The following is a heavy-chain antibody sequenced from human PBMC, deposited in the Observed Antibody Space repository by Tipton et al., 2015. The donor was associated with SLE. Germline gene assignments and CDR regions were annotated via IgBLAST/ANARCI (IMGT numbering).Heavy chain of an antibody. CDR3: AREDVLRYFVGAFDI. CDR1: GYSFSRYG. Sequence: SLRLSCAASGYSFSRYGMHWVRQAPGKGLEWVSGLSGSGGSTFYADSVKGRFTISKDNSKDTLYLQMNSLRAEDTAVYYCAREDVLRYFVGAFDIWGQGTMVTVSA. V-gene: IGHV3-23*01. D-gene: IGHD3-9*01. J-gene: IGHJ3*02. CDR2: LSGSGGST.